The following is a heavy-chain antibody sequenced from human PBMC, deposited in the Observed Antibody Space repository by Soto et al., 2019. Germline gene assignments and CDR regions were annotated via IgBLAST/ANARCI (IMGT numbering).Heavy chain of an antibody. CDR1: GGSFSDYY. CDR3: AKRQRYGHSPIDAFDV. J-gene: IGHJ3*01. V-gene: IGHV4-34*01. Sequence: SETLSLTCAVYGGSFSDYYWTWIRQPPGKGLEWIGEMNHSGDTNYNPSLWSRIIISVDTSKNQFSLELSSVTAADTATYFCAKRQRYGHSPIDAFDVWGQGTMVTVSS. CDR2: MNHSGDT. D-gene: IGHD2-15*01.